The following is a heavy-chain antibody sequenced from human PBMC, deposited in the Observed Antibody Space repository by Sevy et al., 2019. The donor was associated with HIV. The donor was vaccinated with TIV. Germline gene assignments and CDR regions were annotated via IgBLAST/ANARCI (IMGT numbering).Heavy chain of an antibody. V-gene: IGHV5-51*01. CDR1: GDTFSNYW. CDR3: TRQPPYCASSDRGWYFDL. D-gene: IGHD2-21*01. Sequence: GESLKISCKGSGDTFSNYWIGWVRQMPGKGLETMGIIFPGDSETRYSPSFQGHITISADKSITTAYLQWSDLKASDTAIYYCTRQPPYCASSDRGWYFDLWGRGTLVTVSS. J-gene: IGHJ2*01. CDR2: IFPGDSET.